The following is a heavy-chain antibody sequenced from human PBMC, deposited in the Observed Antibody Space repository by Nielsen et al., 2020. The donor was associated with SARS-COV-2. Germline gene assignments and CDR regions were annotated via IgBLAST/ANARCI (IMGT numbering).Heavy chain of an antibody. J-gene: IGHJ6*02. CDR1: GDSVSSNSVA. V-gene: IGHV6-1*01. Sequence: SQTLSLTCVISGDSVSSNSVAWNWIRQSPSRGLEWLGRIYYRSKWFYEYATSVRSRITIDPDTSKNHFSLHLNSVTSEDTAMYYCTRDPGSYHGMDVWGPGTTVTVSS. CDR2: IYYRSKWFY. CDR3: TRDPGSYHGMDV.